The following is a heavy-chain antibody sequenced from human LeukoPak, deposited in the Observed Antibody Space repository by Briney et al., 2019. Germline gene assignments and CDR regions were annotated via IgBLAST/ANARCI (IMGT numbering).Heavy chain of an antibody. Sequence: PSETLSLTCAVSGGSISSGGYSWSWIRQPPGKGLEWIGYIYHSGGTYYNPSLKSRVTISVDRSKNQFSLKLSSVTAADTAVYYCARGPPIVVVPSPGEDLSGDYWGQGTLVTVSS. CDR1: GGSISSGGYS. CDR2: IYHSGGT. CDR3: ARGPPIVVVPSPGEDLSGDY. J-gene: IGHJ4*02. V-gene: IGHV4-30-2*01. D-gene: IGHD3-22*01.